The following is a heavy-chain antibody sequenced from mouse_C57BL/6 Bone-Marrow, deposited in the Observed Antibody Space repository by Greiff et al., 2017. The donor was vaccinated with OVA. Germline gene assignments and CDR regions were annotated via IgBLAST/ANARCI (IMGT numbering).Heavy chain of an antibody. J-gene: IGHJ2*01. Sequence: VQLKQSGPELVKPGASVKISCKASGYTFTDYYMNWVKQSHGKSLEWIGDINPNNGGTSYNQKFKGKATLTVDKSSSTAYMELRSLTSEDSAVYYCARDSLYYFDYWGQGTTLTVSS. CDR2: INPNNGGT. D-gene: IGHD3-2*01. CDR3: ARDSLYYFDY. CDR1: GYTFTDYY. V-gene: IGHV1-26*01.